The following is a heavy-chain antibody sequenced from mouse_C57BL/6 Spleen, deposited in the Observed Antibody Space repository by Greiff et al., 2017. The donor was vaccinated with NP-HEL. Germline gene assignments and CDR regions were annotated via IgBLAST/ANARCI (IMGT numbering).Heavy chain of an antibody. Sequence: EVQGVESGGGLVKPGGSLKLSCAASGFTFSSYTMSWVRQTPEKRLEWVATISGGGGNTYYPDNAKNTLYLQMSSLRSEDTALYYCARHYYDYDWFAYWGQGTLVTVSA. CDR2: ISGGGGNT. V-gene: IGHV5-9*01. J-gene: IGHJ3*01. D-gene: IGHD2-4*01. CDR1: GFTFSSYT. CDR3: ARHYYDYDWFAY.